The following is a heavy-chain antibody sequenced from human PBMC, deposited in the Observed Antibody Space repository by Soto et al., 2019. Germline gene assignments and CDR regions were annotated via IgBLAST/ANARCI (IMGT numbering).Heavy chain of an antibody. CDR3: ARVISSYDILTGYYSNYYYGMDV. D-gene: IGHD3-9*01. Sequence: ASVKLSCKTSGYTFTRYYMHLVRQAPGQGLEWMGIINPSGGSTSYAQKFQGRVTMTRDTSTSTVYMELSSLRSEDTAVYYCARVISSYDILTGYYSNYYYGMDVWGQGTTVTVSS. V-gene: IGHV1-46*01. CDR2: INPSGGST. CDR1: GYTFTRYY. J-gene: IGHJ6*02.